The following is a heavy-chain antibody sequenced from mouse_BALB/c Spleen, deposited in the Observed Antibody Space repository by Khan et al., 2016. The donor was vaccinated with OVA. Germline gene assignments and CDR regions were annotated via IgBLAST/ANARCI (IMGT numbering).Heavy chain of an antibody. CDR1: GYTFTDYT. J-gene: IGHJ2*01. CDR3: ARTGYGGPGY. D-gene: IGHD1-1*02. CDR2: INPNNGDT. Sequence: EVQLQQSGPELVKPGTSVKISCKASGYTFTDYTMDWVKQSHGKSLEWIGDINPNNGDTFYNQKFKVKAALTVDKSSSTAFMELRSLTSEDTAVYYCARTGYGGPGYWGQGTTLTVSS. V-gene: IGHV1-18*01.